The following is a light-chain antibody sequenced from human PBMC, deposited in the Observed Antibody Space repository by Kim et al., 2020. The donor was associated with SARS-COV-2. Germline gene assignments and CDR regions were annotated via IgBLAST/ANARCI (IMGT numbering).Light chain of an antibody. CDR1: SLRSYY. J-gene: IGLJ2*01. CDR3: NSRDTNDNVV. CDR2: GKN. Sequence: VDLGQTVRTTCQGDSLRSYYATWSQKKPGQAPILVIYGKNNRPSGIPDRFSGSSSGNTASLTITGTQAGDEADYYCNSRDTNDNVVFGGGTQLTVL. V-gene: IGLV3-19*01.